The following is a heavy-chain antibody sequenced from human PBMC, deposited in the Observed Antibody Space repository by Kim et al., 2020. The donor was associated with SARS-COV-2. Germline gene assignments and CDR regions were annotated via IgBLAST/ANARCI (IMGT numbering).Heavy chain of an antibody. CDR1: GYGFTSYN. CDR3: ARGAGGYHDS. V-gene: IGHV1-3*01. J-gene: IGHJ4*02. CDR2: IIGASGDT. D-gene: IGHD3-22*01. Sequence: ASVKVSCKASGYGFTSYNIHWVRQAPGQRVEGIGWIIGASGDTQFSQSFQHRVTITRDTSASTVYMELSSLRSEDTARYDCARGAGGYHDSWGQGTLVTV.